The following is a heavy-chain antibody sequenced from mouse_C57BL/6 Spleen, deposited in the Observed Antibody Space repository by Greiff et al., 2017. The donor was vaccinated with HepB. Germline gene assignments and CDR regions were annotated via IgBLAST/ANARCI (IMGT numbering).Heavy chain of an antibody. V-gene: IGHV1-4*01. Sequence: QVHVKQSGAELARPGASVKMSCKASGYTFTSYTMHWVKQRPGKGLEWIGYINPSSGYTKYNQKFKDKATLTADKSSSTAYMQLSSLTSEDSAVYYCARYYGSSYAMDYWGQGTSVTVSS. D-gene: IGHD1-1*01. CDR2: INPSSGYT. J-gene: IGHJ4*01. CDR1: GYTFTSYT. CDR3: ARYYGSSYAMDY.